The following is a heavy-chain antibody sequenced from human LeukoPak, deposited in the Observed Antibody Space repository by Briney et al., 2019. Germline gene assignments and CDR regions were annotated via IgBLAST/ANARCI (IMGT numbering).Heavy chain of an antibody. Sequence: PGGSLRLSCAASGFTFSNAWMSWVRQAPGKGLEWVGRIKSKTDGGTTDYAAPVKGRFTISRDDSKNTLYLQMNSLKTEDTAVYYCTTVDVLLWFGELGGYWGQGTLVTVSS. CDR2: IKSKTDGGTT. V-gene: IGHV3-15*01. J-gene: IGHJ4*02. CDR3: TTVDVLLWFGELGGY. CDR1: GFTFSNAW. D-gene: IGHD3-10*01.